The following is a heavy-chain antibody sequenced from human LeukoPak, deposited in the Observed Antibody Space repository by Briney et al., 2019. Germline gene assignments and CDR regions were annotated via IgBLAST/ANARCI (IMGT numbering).Heavy chain of an antibody. CDR2: VSPSRSHT. J-gene: IGHJ4*02. CDR3: ARTIAVAGTDMPIGY. V-gene: IGHV3-21*01. D-gene: IGHD6-19*01. Sequence: GGSLRLSCAASGFTFSSYSMNWVRQAPGKGLEWISSVSPSRSHTYYADSVKGRFTISRDNAKNSLYLQMNSLRAEDTAVYYCARTIAVAGTDMPIGYWGQGTLVTVSS. CDR1: GFTFSSYS.